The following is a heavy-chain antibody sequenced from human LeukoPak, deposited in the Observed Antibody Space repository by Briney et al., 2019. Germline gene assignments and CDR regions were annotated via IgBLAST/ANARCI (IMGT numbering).Heavy chain of an antibody. CDR1: GFTFSDYY. J-gene: IGHJ4*02. V-gene: IGHV3-11*01. CDR3: ARVFPKWEPDY. Sequence: GGSLRLSCAASGFTFSDYYMSWIRQAPGKGLEWVSYIGSSGSTIYYADPVKGRFTISRDNAKNSLYLQMNSLRAEDTAVYYCARVFPKWEPDYWGQGTLVTVSS. D-gene: IGHD1-26*01. CDR2: IGSSGSTI.